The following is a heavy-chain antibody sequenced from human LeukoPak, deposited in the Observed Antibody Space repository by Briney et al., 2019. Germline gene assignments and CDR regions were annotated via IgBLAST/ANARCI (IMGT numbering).Heavy chain of an antibody. V-gene: IGHV3-48*03. CDR1: GFTFSSYE. CDR2: ISSSGSTI. D-gene: IGHD3-16*01. J-gene: IGHJ3*02. Sequence: PGGSLRLSCAASGFTFSSYEMNWVRQAPGKGLEWVSYISSSGSTIYYADSVKGRFTISRDNAKNSLYLQMNSLRSDDTAVYYCARGGLYYVWDAFDIWGQGTMVTVSS. CDR3: ARGGLYYVWDAFDI.